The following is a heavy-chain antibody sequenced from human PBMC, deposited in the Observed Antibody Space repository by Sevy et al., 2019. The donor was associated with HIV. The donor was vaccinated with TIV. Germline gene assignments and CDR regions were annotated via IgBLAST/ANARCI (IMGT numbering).Heavy chain of an antibody. J-gene: IGHJ4*02. D-gene: IGHD6-19*01. Sequence: SETLSLTCTVSGGSISSSSYYWGWIRQPPGKGLEWIGSIYSSGSTYYNPSLKSRVTISVDTSKNQFSLKLSSVTAADTAVYYCARHVEVAGLRLDYWGQGTLVTVSS. CDR1: GGSISSSSYY. CDR3: ARHVEVAGLRLDY. CDR2: IYSSGST. V-gene: IGHV4-39*01.